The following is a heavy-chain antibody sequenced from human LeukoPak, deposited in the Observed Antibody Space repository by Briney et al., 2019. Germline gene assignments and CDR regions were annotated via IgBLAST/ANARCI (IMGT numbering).Heavy chain of an antibody. D-gene: IGHD3-16*01. CDR2: ISSSSSTI. Sequence: PGGSLRLSCAASGFTFSSYAMNWVRQAPGKGLEWVSYISSSSSTIYYADSVKGRFTISRDNAKNSLYLQMNSLRDEDTAVYYCARDNYDYVWGSYKVDYWGQGTLVTVSS. CDR3: ARDNYDYVWGSYKVDY. V-gene: IGHV3-48*02. CDR1: GFTFSSYA. J-gene: IGHJ4*02.